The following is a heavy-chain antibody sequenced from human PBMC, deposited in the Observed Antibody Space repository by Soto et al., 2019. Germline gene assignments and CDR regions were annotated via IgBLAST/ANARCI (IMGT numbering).Heavy chain of an antibody. J-gene: IGHJ4*02. CDR1: SGSFSSSYW. CDR2: IYHSGRT. D-gene: IGHD2-15*01. CDR3: ARGQVVAAQH. V-gene: IGHV4-4*02. Sequence: SETLSLTCAVSSGSFSSSYWWSWVRQPPGKGLEWIGEIYHSGRTNYNPSLRGRVTISVDRSKNQFSLKLSSVTAADTAVYYCARGQVVAAQHWGQGTLVTVSS.